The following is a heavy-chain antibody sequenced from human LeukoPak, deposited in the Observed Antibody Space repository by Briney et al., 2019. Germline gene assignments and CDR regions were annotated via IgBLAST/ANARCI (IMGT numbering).Heavy chain of an antibody. Sequence: GASVKVSCKASGYTFTGYYMHWVRQAPGQGLEWMGWIDPKSGDTNYSQKFQGRVAMTRDTSITTAYMELSWLKSDDTAVYYCARGLYCSSARCFAAQRPPYWGQGTLVTVSS. J-gene: IGHJ4*02. V-gene: IGHV1-2*02. D-gene: IGHD2-2*01. CDR1: GYTFTGYY. CDR2: IDPKSGDT. CDR3: ARGLYCSSARCFAAQRPPY.